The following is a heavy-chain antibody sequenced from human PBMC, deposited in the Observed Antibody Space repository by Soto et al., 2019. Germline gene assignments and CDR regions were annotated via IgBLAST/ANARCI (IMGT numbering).Heavy chain of an antibody. Sequence: QVQLMQSGAEVKKPGASVRVSCVASGYTFTSYYMHWVRQAPGQGLEWLGVIKLSGGSTTYAQRFQGRVNVTRDTSTSTVYMELRSLRSEDTAVYHCAREGNSYSGMDVWGQGTTVTVS. V-gene: IGHV1-46*01. J-gene: IGHJ6*02. CDR1: GYTFTSYY. CDR2: IKLSGGST. CDR3: AREGNSYSGMDV.